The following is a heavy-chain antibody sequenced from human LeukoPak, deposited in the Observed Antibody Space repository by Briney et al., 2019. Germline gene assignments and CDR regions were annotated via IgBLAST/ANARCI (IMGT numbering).Heavy chain of an antibody. Sequence: GGSLRLSCAASGFTFSSYAMHWVRQAPGKWLEWVAVISYDGSNKYYADSVKGRFTISRDNSKNTLYLQMNSLRAEDTAVYYCAREFGYSGSYFDYWGQGTLVTVSS. CDR1: GFTFSSYA. J-gene: IGHJ4*02. V-gene: IGHV3-30-3*01. CDR3: AREFGYSGSYFDY. CDR2: ISYDGSNK. D-gene: IGHD1-26*01.